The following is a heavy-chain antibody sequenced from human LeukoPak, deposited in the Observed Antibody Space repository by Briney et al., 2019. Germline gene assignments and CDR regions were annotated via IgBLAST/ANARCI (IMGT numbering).Heavy chain of an antibody. J-gene: IGHJ4*03. CDR2: ISGSGGST. D-gene: IGHD3-9*01. CDR3: AKDGHFDSPDGYFDY. Sequence: GGSLRLSCAASGFTFSSYGMSWVRQAPGKGLEWVSAISGSGGSTYYADSVKGRFTISRDNPKNTLYLQMNSLRAEDTAVYYCAKDGHFDSPDGYFDYWGQGTLVTVSS. CDR1: GFTFSSYG. V-gene: IGHV3-23*01.